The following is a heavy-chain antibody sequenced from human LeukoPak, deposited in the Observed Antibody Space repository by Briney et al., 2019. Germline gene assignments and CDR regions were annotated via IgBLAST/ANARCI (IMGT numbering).Heavy chain of an antibody. CDR3: ATRGTYIS. J-gene: IGHJ5*02. Sequence: PGGSLRLSCAASGFTFSSFWMSWVRQAPGKALEWVSSFSGNGGATYYADSVKGRFTISRDNSKDTLYLQMNSLRVEDTAVYYCATRGTYISWGPGTLVTVSS. CDR1: GFTFSSFW. D-gene: IGHD1-26*01. CDR2: FSGNGGAT. V-gene: IGHV3-23*01.